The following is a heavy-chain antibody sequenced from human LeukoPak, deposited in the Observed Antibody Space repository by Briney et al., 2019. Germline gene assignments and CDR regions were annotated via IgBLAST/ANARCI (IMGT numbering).Heavy chain of an antibody. D-gene: IGHD3-10*01. CDR3: ARGSVLLSMDV. Sequence: SETLSLTCTVSGGSISSSSYYWGWIRQPPGKGLEWIGEINHSGSINYNPSLKSRVTISVDTSKNQFSLKLNSVTAADTAVYYCARGSVLLSMDVWGKGTTVTISS. J-gene: IGHJ6*03. CDR2: INHSGSI. CDR1: GGSISSSSYY. V-gene: IGHV4-39*07.